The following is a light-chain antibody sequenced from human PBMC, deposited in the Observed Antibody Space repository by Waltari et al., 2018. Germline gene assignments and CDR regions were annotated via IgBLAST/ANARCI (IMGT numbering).Light chain of an antibody. J-gene: IGLJ2*01. CDR3: QSADSSGAYVV. Sequence: SFELTQPPSVSVSPGQTARITCSGDVLPKQYAHWYQQRPGQAPLLIIYKDTESPSGIPERFSGSSSGTTVTLTISGVLAEDEADYHCQSADSSGAYVVFGGGTKLTVL. CDR1: VLPKQY. CDR2: KDT. V-gene: IGLV3-25*03.